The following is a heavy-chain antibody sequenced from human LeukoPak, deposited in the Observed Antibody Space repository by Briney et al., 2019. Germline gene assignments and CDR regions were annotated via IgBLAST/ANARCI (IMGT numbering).Heavy chain of an antibody. CDR2: ISSNGGST. CDR3: VGLWFGDLFFDY. CDR1: GFTFSRYD. V-gene: IGHV3-64D*06. D-gene: IGHD3-10*01. J-gene: IGHJ4*02. Sequence: PGGSLRLSCSASGFTFSRYDMHWVRQATGKGLEYVSAISSNGGSTYYADSVKGRFTISRDNSKNTLYLQMSSLRAEDTAVYYCVGLWFGDLFFDYWGQGTLVTVSS.